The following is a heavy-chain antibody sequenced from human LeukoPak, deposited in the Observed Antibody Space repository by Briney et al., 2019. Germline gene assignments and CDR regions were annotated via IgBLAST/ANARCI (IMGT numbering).Heavy chain of an antibody. J-gene: IGHJ3*02. CDR1: GGTFSSYA. Sequence: ASVKVSCKASGGTFSSYAISWVRQAPGQGPEWIGWISPNNGATVYAQKFQGRVTMTWDTSISTAHMELRRLTSDDTAVFYCARDRADNWDRSGYYPDAFDMWGQGTMVTVS. D-gene: IGHD3-22*01. CDR3: ARDRADNWDRSGYYPDAFDM. V-gene: IGHV1-2*02. CDR2: ISPNNGAT.